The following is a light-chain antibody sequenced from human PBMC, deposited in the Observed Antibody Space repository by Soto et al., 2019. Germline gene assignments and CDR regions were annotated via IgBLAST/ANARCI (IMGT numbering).Light chain of an antibody. CDR3: QQYNNWPPWT. CDR2: GPS. Sequence: EIVMTQSPATLSVSPGERATLSCRASQSVSSNLAWYQQKPGQAPRLLIYGPSTRATGIPARFSGGRCGTEVPLTISSRLYEDVAVYYCQQYNNWPPWTFGQGTKVEIK. J-gene: IGKJ1*01. V-gene: IGKV3-15*01. CDR1: QSVSSN.